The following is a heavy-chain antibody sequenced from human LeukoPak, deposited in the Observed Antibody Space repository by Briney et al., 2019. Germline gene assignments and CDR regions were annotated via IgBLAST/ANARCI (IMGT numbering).Heavy chain of an antibody. CDR1: GFTFSSYA. V-gene: IGHV3-30*04. D-gene: IGHD6-19*01. CDR2: ISYDGSNK. CDR3: AREQWLALYYFDY. Sequence: GGSLRLSCAASGFTFSSYAMHWVRQAPGKGLEWVAVISYDGSNKYYADSVKGRFTISRDNSKNTLYLQMNSLRAEDTAVYYCAREQWLALYYFDYWGQGTLVTVSS. J-gene: IGHJ4*02.